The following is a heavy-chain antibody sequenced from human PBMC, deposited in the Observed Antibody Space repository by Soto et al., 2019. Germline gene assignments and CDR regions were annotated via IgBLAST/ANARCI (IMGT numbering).Heavy chain of an antibody. V-gene: IGHV5-10-1*01. CDR2: IDPSDSYT. D-gene: IGHD3-10*01. Sequence: GESLKISCKGSGYSFTSYWISWVRQMPGKGLEWMGRIDPSDSYTNYSPSFQGHVTISADKSISTAYLQWSSLKASDTAMYYCARPGFGELLYHDYWGQGTLVTVSS. CDR3: ARPGFGELLYHDY. CDR1: GYSFTSYW. J-gene: IGHJ4*02.